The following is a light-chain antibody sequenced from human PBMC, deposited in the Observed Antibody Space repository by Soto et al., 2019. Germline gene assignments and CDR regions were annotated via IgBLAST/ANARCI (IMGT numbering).Light chain of an antibody. J-gene: IGLJ2*01. CDR1: SSDVGGYNF. CDR3: TLYRIGSTPVV. Sequence: QSALTQPASVSGSPGQSITISCTGTSSDVGGYNFVSWYQHHPGKAPKLMIFEVSNRPSGVSNRFSGSKSGNTASLTISGLQADDEAAYFCTLYRIGSTPVVFGGGTKLTVL. V-gene: IGLV2-14*01. CDR2: EVS.